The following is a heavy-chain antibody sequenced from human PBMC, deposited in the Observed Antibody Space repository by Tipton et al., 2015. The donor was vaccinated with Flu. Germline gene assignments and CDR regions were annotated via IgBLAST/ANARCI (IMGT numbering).Heavy chain of an antibody. Sequence: SLRLSCAASGFTLRDYHMTWIRQAPGKGLEWVSYISGSGSTIYYADSVKGRFTISRDNAKNSLYLQMNSLRAEDTAVYYCASDNSRSHYYDSSGYYEDYWGQGTPVTVSS. D-gene: IGHD3-22*01. CDR2: ISGSGSTI. CDR3: ASDNSRSHYYDSSGYYEDY. V-gene: IGHV3-11*01. J-gene: IGHJ4*02. CDR1: GFTLRDYH.